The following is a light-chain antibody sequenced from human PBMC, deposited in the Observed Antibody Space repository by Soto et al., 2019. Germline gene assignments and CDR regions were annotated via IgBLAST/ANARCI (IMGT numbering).Light chain of an antibody. Sequence: SYELTQPPSVSVAPGKTARITCGGNNIGSKSVHWYQQKPGQAPVLVIYYDSDRPSGIPERFSGSNSVNTATLTISRVEAGDAADYYCQVWDSSSDNVVFGGGTKLTVL. V-gene: IGLV3-21*04. CDR2: YDS. CDR1: NIGSKS. J-gene: IGLJ2*01. CDR3: QVWDSSSDNVV.